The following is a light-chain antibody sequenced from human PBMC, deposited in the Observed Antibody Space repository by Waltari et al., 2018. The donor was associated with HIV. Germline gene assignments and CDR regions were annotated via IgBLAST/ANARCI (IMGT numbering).Light chain of an antibody. CDR3: QQYSRLPRT. CDR2: GTT. J-gene: IGKJ1*01. CDR1: ENVGSTY. Sequence: EVVLTQSPATLSLSPGERATLSCRASENVGSTYMAWYQQRQGQPPRLLIYGTTTSAAGIPDRFSGSGSETAYTLTISRLEPEDFAVYYCQQYSRLPRTFGQGSKVEIK. V-gene: IGKV3-20*01.